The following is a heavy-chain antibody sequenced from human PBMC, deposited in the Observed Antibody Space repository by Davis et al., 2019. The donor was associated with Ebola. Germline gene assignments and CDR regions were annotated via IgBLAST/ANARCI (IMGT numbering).Heavy chain of an antibody. CDR1: GFTFSSYG. D-gene: IGHD3-10*01. CDR3: ARESYYYGSGSYSSYFDY. V-gene: IGHV3-33*01. Sequence: GGSLRLSCAASGFTFSSYGMHWVRQAPGKGLEWVAVIWYDGSNKYYADSVKGRFTISRDNSKNTLYLQMNSPRAEDTAVYYCARESYYYGSGSYSSYFDYWGQGTLVTVSS. CDR2: IWYDGSNK. J-gene: IGHJ4*02.